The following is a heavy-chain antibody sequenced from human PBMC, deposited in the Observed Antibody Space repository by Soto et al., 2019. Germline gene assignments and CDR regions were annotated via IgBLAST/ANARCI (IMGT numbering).Heavy chain of an antibody. V-gene: IGHV4-30-4*01. D-gene: IGHD6-13*01. CDR1: AGSISSGDYY. Sequence: SETLSLTCTVSAGSISSGDYYWSWIRQPPGKGLEWIGYIYYSGSTYYNPSLKSRVTISVDTSKNQFSLKLSSVTAADTAVYYCAATGYSSSRDAFDIWGQGTMVTVSS. CDR3: AATGYSSSRDAFDI. CDR2: IYYSGST. J-gene: IGHJ3*02.